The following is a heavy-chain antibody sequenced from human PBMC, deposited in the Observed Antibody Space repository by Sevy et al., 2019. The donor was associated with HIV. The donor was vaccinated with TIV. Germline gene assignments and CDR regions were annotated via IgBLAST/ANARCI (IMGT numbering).Heavy chain of an antibody. Sequence: SETLSLTCTVSGGSISSGTYYWNWIRQPAGKGLEWIGRIYTSGSSDYSPSLKSRFTMSIDTSKNQFSLMLSPLTAADTAVYYCAGATPGVTSTSGAFDPWGQGTLVTVSS. CDR2: IYTSGSS. CDR1: GGSISSGTYY. D-gene: IGHD7-27*01. V-gene: IGHV4-61*02. J-gene: IGHJ5*02. CDR3: AGATPGVTSTSGAFDP.